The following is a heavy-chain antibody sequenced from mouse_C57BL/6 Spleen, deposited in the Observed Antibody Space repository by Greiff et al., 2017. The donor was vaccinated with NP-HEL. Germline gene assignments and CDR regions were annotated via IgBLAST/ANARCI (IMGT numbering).Heavy chain of an antibody. CDR2: IYPGDGDT. D-gene: IGHD3-2*02. V-gene: IGHV1-82*01. Sequence: VQLQQSGPELVKPGASVKISCKASGYAFSSSWMNWVKQRPGKGLEWIGQIYPGDGDTNYNGKFKGKATLTADKSSSTAYMQLSSLTSEDSAVYFCASVRQLRLGFAYWGQGTLVTVSA. CDR1: GYAFSSSW. CDR3: ASVRQLRLGFAY. J-gene: IGHJ3*01.